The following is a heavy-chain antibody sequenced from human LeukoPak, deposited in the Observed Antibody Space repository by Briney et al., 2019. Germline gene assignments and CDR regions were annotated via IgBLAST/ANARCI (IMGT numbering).Heavy chain of an antibody. Sequence: SETLFLTCAVYGGSFSGYYWSWIRQPPGKGLEWIGEINHSGSTNYNPSLKSRVTISVDTSKNQFSLKLSSVTAADTAVYYCARGEDQYYFDYWGQGTLVTVSS. CDR2: INHSGST. CDR3: ARGEDQYYFDY. CDR1: GGSFSGYY. V-gene: IGHV4-34*01. J-gene: IGHJ4*02.